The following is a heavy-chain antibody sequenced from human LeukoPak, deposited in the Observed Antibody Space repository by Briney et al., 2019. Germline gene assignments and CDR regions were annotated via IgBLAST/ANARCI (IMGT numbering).Heavy chain of an antibody. CDR1: GYTFTSYA. Sequence: ASVTVSCKASGYTFTSYAISWVRQAPGQGLEWMGKIIPILDITDFAQKFQGRVTITADKSTNTAYMELSSLRSDDTAVYYCARGTAALNWFDPWGQGTLVTVSS. J-gene: IGHJ5*02. D-gene: IGHD6-13*01. V-gene: IGHV1-69*04. CDR3: ARGTAALNWFDP. CDR2: IIPILDIT.